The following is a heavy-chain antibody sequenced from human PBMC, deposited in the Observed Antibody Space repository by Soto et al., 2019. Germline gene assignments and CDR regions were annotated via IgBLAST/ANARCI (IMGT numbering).Heavy chain of an antibody. CDR2: IKSKSDGGTI. V-gene: IGHV3-15*01. CDR3: ARRFCSGRRCTGIGFES. Sequence: PGVSLRLSCSFSVFTISDSLVSWFLQAPGKWLEWVCRIKSKSDGGTIDHAAPVKGRFTISRENATNSFYLQMNSLRAGDTAVYYRARRFCSGRRCTGIGFESWGQGT. D-gene: IGHD2-15*01. CDR1: VFTISDSL. J-gene: IGHJ4*02.